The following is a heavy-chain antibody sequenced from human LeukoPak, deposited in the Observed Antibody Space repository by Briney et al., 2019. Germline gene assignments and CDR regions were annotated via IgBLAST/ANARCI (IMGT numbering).Heavy chain of an antibody. CDR3: ARQKDYGARGAFDI. V-gene: IGHV5-51*01. D-gene: IGHD4-17*01. CDR1: GYTFTSYW. CDR2: IYPGDSDT. Sequence: KVSCKASGYTFTSYWIGWVRQMPGKGLEWMGIIYPGDSDTRYSPSFQGQVTISADKSISTAYLQWSSLKASDTAMYYCARQKDYGARGAFDIWGQGTMVTVSS. J-gene: IGHJ3*02.